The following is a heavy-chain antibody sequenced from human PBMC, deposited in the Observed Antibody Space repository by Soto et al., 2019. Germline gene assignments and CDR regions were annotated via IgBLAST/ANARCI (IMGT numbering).Heavy chain of an antibody. CDR2: ISYDGSNK. V-gene: IGHV3-30*18. CDR3: AKDLPYLYDFWSGYDYGMDV. CDR1: GFTFSSYG. Sequence: GGSLRLSCAASGFTFSSYGMHWVRQAPGKGLGWVAVISYDGSNKYYADSVKGRFTISRDNSKNTLYLQMNSLRAEDTAVYYCAKDLPYLYDFWSGYDYGMDVWGQGTTVTVSS. D-gene: IGHD3-3*01. J-gene: IGHJ6*02.